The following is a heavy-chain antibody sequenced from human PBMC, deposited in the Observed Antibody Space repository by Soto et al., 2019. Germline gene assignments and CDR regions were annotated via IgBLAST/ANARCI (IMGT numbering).Heavy chain of an antibody. V-gene: IGHV4-39*01. D-gene: IGHD3-10*01. J-gene: IGHJ4*02. CDR3: ARLPNYGSGSEPFDY. Sequence: SETLSLTCTVSGASISINSFYWGWIRQPPGKGLEWIGNIYYTGGTHYNPSLESQVTISIDTSRSQYYLKLTSVTAADTAVYYCARLPNYGSGSEPFDYWGQGTPVT. CDR2: IYYTGGT. CDR1: GASISINSFY.